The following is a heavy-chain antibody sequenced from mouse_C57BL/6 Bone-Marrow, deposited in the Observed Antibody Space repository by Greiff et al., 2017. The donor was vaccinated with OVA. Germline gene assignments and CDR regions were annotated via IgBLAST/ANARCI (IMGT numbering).Heavy chain of an antibody. Sequence: EVHLVESGPGLAKPSQTLSLTCSVTGYSITSDYWNWIRKFPGNKLEYMGYISYSGSTYYNPSLKSRISITRDTSKNQYYLQLNSVTTEDTATYYCARYNYGSSYPYYFDYWGQGTTLTVSS. CDR2: ISYSGST. CDR1: GYSITSDY. D-gene: IGHD1-1*01. CDR3: ARYNYGSSYPYYFDY. J-gene: IGHJ2*01. V-gene: IGHV3-8*01.